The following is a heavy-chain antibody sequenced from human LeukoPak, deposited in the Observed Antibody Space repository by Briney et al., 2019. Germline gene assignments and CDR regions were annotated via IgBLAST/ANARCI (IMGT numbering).Heavy chain of an antibody. J-gene: IGHJ6*02. CDR1: GFTFSSYA. CDR2: ISYDGSNK. CDR3: AKGRIAVAPYYGMDV. Sequence: PGGSLRLSCAASGFTFSSYAMHWVRQAPGKGLEWVAVISYDGSNKYYADSVQGRFTISRDNSNNTVDLQMNSLRAEDTAIYYCAKGRIAVAPYYGMDVWGRGTTVSVSS. V-gene: IGHV3-30-3*01. D-gene: IGHD6-19*01.